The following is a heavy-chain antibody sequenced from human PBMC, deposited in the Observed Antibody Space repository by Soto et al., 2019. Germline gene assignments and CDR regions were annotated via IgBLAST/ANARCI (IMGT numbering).Heavy chain of an antibody. J-gene: IGHJ4*02. CDR1: GGTFSTSA. Sequence: SVKVSCKASGGTFSTSAISWVRQAPGQRLEWMGGIIPVFGTPNYAQKFQGRVTITADESTTTAYMEPSSLRSDDTAVYYCARCDHYDSSACYNLFEYWGQGTVVTVSS. CDR3: ARCDHYDSSACYNLFEY. V-gene: IGHV1-69*13. CDR2: IIPVFGTP. D-gene: IGHD3-22*01.